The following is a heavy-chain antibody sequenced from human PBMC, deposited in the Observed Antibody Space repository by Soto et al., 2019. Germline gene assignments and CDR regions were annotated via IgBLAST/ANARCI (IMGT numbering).Heavy chain of an antibody. CDR2: ITETGGDT. CDR3: TKASSDRNHMEV. V-gene: IGHV3-23*01. Sequence: GGSLRLSCAASGFTFSSYAMSWVRQAPGKGLEWVSTITETGGDTYYTDSVKGRFTISRDNSKNTLYLQMTSLRAEDTALYYCTKASSDRNHMEVWGPGTTVTVSS. J-gene: IGHJ6*02. CDR1: GFTFSSYA.